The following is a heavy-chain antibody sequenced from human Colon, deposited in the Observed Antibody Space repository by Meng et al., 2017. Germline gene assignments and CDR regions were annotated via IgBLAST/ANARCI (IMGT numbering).Heavy chain of an antibody. D-gene: IGHD1-26*01. V-gene: IGHV4-34*01. CDR2: ISHTGDT. Sequence: TLPFTCSISGALCSGYDWTWVRPPPGKGLEWIGEISHTGDTSYNPSLSSRVPISSDTSKNQFSLSLTSVTAADTAVYYCARGPHSAWPLLAYWGQGTLVTVSS. CDR3: ARGPHSAWPLLAY. CDR1: GALCSGYD. J-gene: IGHJ4*02.